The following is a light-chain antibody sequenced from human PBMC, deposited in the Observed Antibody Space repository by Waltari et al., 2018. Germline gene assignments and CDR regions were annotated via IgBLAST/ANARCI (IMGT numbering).Light chain of an antibody. J-gene: IGKJ2*03. CDR3: QQRSDRPPVS. CDR2: DAP. Sequence: EIVLTQSPATLSLSPGERATLPCTASQTVGTYLAWYQQKPGQAPRLLIYDAPNRATGIPARFSGSGSGTDFTLTISSLEPADSAVYYCQQRSDRPPVSFGQGTKLEIK. CDR1: QTVGTY. V-gene: IGKV3-11*01.